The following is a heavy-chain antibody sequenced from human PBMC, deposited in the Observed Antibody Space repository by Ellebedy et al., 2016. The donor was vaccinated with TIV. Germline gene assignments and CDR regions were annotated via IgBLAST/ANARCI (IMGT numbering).Heavy chain of an antibody. V-gene: IGHV4-59*08. CDR1: GGSFSSSY. J-gene: IGHJ3*01. Sequence: MPSETLSLTCTVSGGSFSSSYWTWIRPPPGKGLAWNGYMYYSWRSNYNPSLKSRVTISVDTSKNQFSLNLNSVTAADTAVYFCARRRGQQLVDDAFDFWGQGTMVTVSS. D-gene: IGHD6-13*01. CDR3: ARRRGQQLVDDAFDF. CDR2: MYYSWRS.